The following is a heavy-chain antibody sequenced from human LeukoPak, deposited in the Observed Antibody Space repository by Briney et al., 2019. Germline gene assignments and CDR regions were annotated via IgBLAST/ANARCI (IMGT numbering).Heavy chain of an antibody. CDR2: IYYTGNT. D-gene: IGHD3-22*01. J-gene: IGHJ4*02. CDR1: GVSISSSYSY. Sequence: PSETLSLTCTVSGVSISSSYSYWGWIRQPPGMGLEWIGSIYYTGNTYYNASLKSQVSISIDTSKNQFSLKLTSVTAADTAVYYCARRSTPYYYDSSGYSLTPGFDYWGQGTLVTVSS. CDR3: ARRSTPYYYDSSGYSLTPGFDY. V-gene: IGHV4-39*01.